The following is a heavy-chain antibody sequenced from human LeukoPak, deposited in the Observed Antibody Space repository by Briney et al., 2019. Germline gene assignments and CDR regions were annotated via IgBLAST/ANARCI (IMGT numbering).Heavy chain of an antibody. CDR1: GVSLNKYY. CDR3: ASRSAWYNAFDI. V-gene: IGHV4-59*01. Sequence: SETLSLTCTVSGVSLNKYYWSWIRQPPGKGLEWIGDIYYSGSTDHNPSLKSRVTISVDTSKNQFSLKLMSVTAADTAVYYCASRSAWYNAFDIWGQGTMVTVSS. J-gene: IGHJ3*02. CDR2: IYYSGST. D-gene: IGHD6-19*01.